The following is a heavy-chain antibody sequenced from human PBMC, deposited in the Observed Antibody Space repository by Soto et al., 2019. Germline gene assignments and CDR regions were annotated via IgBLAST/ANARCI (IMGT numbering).Heavy chain of an antibody. V-gene: IGHV3-7*01. CDR1: GFTFSSYW. Sequence: GGSLRLSCAASGFTFSSYWMSWVRQAPGKGLEWVANIKQDGSEKYYVDSVKGRFTISRDNAKNSLYLQMNSLRAEDTAVYYCARVAPYCSSTSCFDYWGQGTLVTVSS. CDR2: IKQDGSEK. CDR3: ARVAPYCSSTSCFDY. D-gene: IGHD2-2*01. J-gene: IGHJ4*02.